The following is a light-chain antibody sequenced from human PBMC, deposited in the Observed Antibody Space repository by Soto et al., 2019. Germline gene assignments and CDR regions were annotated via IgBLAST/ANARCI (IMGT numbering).Light chain of an antibody. J-gene: IGKJ4*01. V-gene: IGKV3-15*01. CDR3: QQYNNWPVT. CDR1: QSVSSN. CDR2: DAS. Sequence: EIVMTQSPATLSVSPGERATLSCRARQSVSSNLAWYQQKPGHAPRLLIYDASTRATGIPARFSGSGSGTEFSLTISSPQSEDFAVYYCQQYNNWPVTFGGGTKVEI.